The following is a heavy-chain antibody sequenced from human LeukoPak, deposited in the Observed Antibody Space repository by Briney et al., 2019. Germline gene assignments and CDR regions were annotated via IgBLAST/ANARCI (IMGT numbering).Heavy chain of an antibody. J-gene: IGHJ6*03. CDR1: GFTFSSYG. CDR3: ERVDSHSGSLSLINRNYYYYYHMDV. D-gene: IGHD3-10*01. V-gene: IGHV3-23*01. CDR2: VSGSGSST. Sequence: PGGSLRLSCAAAGFTFSSYGMRWVRQAPGKGLELVSSVSGSGSSTYYADCVNGRFTISRHNSKHSLYLQMNSVRPEDTAVYYCERVDSHSGSLSLINRNYYYYYHMDVWGKGTTVTISS.